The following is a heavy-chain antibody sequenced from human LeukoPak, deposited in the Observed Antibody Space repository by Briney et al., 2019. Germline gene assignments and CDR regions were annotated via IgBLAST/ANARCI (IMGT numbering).Heavy chain of an antibody. CDR3: ARGSTTVTTLDY. CDR1: GFTFSSYG. D-gene: IGHD4-17*01. Sequence: GGSLRLSCAASGFTFSSYGMHWVRQAPGKGLEWVAVIWYDGGNKYYADSVKGRFTISRDNSKNTLYLQMNSLRAEDTAVYYCARGSTTVTTLDYWGQGTLVTVPS. J-gene: IGHJ4*02. V-gene: IGHV3-33*01. CDR2: IWYDGGNK.